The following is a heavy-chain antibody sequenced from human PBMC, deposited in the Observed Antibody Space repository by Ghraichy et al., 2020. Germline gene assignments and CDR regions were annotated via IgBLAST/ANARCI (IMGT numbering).Heavy chain of an antibody. J-gene: IGHJ4*02. CDR3: CGSYGGGGVDY. Sequence: GGSLRLSCAASGLTFNTHWMHWVRQVPGKGLVWVARINRDGTRTNYADSVRGRFTISRDNAKNTLYLQMDSLRVEDTAVFYCCGSYGGGGVDYWGQGTLVTVS. CDR1: GLTFNTHW. D-gene: IGHD1-26*01. CDR2: INRDGTRT. V-gene: IGHV3-74*01.